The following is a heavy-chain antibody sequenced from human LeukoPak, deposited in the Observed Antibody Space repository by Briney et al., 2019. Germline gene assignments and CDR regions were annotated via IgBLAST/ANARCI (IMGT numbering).Heavy chain of an antibody. J-gene: IGHJ4*02. CDR1: GFTFSSYE. Sequence: GGSLRLSCAASGFTFSSYEMNWVRQAPGKGLEWVSYISSSGSTIYYADSVKGRFTISRDNAKNSPYLQMNSLRAEDTAVYYCARDGWRAESTSSYFDYWGQGTLVTVSS. D-gene: IGHD2-15*01. CDR3: ARDGWRAESTSSYFDY. CDR2: ISSSGSTI. V-gene: IGHV3-48*03.